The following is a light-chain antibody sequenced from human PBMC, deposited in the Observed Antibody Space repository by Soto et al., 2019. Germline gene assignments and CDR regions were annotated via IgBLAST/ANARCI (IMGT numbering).Light chain of an antibody. V-gene: IGKV3-20*01. Sequence: IVLTQSPGSLSLSPGETATLSCRASQTVSSTYLAWYQHKPGRAPRLLIDGASSRAAGIPDRFSGSGSGTDFTLTISRLEPEDLAVYYCQQYDYLVTFGQGTTGDIK. CDR3: QQYDYLVT. J-gene: IGKJ1*01. CDR1: QTVSSTY. CDR2: GAS.